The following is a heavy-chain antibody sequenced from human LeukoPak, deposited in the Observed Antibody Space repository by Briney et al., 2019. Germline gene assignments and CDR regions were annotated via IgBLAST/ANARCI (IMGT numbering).Heavy chain of an antibody. D-gene: IGHD6-13*01. CDR3: ARRSIAAAGTFDY. V-gene: IGHV5-51*01. CDR1: GYSFTSYW. CDR2: IYPDDSDT. J-gene: IGHJ4*02. Sequence: GESLKISCKGSGYSFTSYWIGWVRQVPGKGLEWMGIIYPDDSDTTYSPSFQGQVTISADKSISTAYLQWSTLKAPDTAIYYCARRSIAAAGTFDYWGQGTLVTVSS.